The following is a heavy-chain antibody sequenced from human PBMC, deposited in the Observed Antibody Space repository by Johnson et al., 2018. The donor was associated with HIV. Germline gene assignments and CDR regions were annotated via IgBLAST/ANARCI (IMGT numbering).Heavy chain of an antibody. Sequence: VQLVESGGGLVQPGGSLRLSCASGFTVSTNYMSWVRQAPGKGLEWVSVIYSGDTTYYADSVKGRFTISRDNSKNTLYLQMNSLRAEDTAVYYCARAYSYGTWGQGTMVTVSS. J-gene: IGHJ3*01. D-gene: IGHD5-18*01. CDR1: GFTVSTNY. CDR2: IYSGDTT. CDR3: ARAYSYGT. V-gene: IGHV3-66*01.